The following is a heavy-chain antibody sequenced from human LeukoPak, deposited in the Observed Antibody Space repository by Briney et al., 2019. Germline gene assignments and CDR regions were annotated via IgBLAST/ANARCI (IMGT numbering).Heavy chain of an antibody. V-gene: IGHV3-43*01. CDR1: GFTFDDYT. D-gene: IGHD5-18*01. CDR3: AKNKESGYSYGPVYYYYYYMDV. CDR2: ISWDGGST. J-gene: IGHJ6*03. Sequence: TGGSLRLSCAASGFTFDDYTMHWVRQAPGKGPEWVSLISWDGGSTYYADSVKGRFTISRDNSKNSLYLQMNSLRTEDTALYYCAKNKESGYSYGPVYYYYYYMDVWGKGTTVTVSS.